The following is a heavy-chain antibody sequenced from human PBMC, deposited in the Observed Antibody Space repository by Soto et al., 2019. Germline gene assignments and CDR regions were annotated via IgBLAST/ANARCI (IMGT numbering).Heavy chain of an antibody. CDR2: IYYSGST. D-gene: IGHD2-15*01. CDR3: ARDRGGYCSGGSCSSVYYYYYMDV. CDR1: GGSISSYY. J-gene: IGHJ6*03. V-gene: IGHV4-59*01. Sequence: SETLSLTCTVSGGSISSYYWSWIRQPPGKGLEWIGYIYYSGSTNYNPSLKSRVTISVDTSKNQFSLKLSSVTAADTAVYYCARDRGGYCSGGSCSSVYYYYYMDVWGKGTTVTVSS.